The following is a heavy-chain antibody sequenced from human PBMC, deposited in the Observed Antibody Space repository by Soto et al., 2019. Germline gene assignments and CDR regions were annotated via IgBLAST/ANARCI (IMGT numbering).Heavy chain of an antibody. CDR3: AKQGGKYGIRSFDP. J-gene: IGHJ5*02. CDR2: IYYSGNT. V-gene: IGHV4-59*08. Sequence: PSETLSLTCTVSGGSLSSYYWSWIRQPSGKGLEWIGYIYYSGNTKYNPSLKSRVTISVDTSKNQFSLRLTSVTAADTAVYYCAKQGGKYGIRSFDPWGQGTLVTVSS. D-gene: IGHD1-1*01. CDR1: GGSLSSYY.